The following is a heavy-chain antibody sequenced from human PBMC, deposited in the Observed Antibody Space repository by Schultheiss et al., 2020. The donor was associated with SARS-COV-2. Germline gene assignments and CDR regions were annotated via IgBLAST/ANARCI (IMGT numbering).Heavy chain of an antibody. CDR1: GGSISSSSYY. CDR3: ARLVDIPVFYRYYYYGMDV. V-gene: IGHV4-39*01. Sequence: SETLSLTCTVSGGSISSSSYYWGWIRQPPGKGLEWIGSIYYSGSTYYNPSLKSRVTISVDTSKNQFSLKLSSVTAADTAVYYCARLVDIPVFYRYYYYGMDVWGQGTTVTVSS. D-gene: IGHD5-12*01. CDR2: IYYSGST. J-gene: IGHJ6*02.